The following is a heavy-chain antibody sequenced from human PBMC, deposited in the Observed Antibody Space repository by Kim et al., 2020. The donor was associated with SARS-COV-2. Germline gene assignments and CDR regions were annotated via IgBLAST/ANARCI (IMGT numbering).Heavy chain of an antibody. CDR2: INHSGSI. CDR1: GGSFSGYY. Sequence: SETLSLTCAVYGGSFSGYYWSWIRQPPGKGLEWIGEINHSGSINYNPSLKSRVTISVDTSKNQFSLKLSSVTAADTAVYYCARGHTYYYDSSGFTLGYWGQGTLVTVSS. D-gene: IGHD3-22*01. CDR3: ARGHTYYYDSSGFTLGY. V-gene: IGHV4-34*01. J-gene: IGHJ4*02.